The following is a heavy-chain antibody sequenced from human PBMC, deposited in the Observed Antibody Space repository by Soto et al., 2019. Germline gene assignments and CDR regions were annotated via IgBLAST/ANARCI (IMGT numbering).Heavy chain of an antibody. V-gene: IGHV3-30*18. Sequence: GGSLRLSCAASGFTFSSYGMHWVRQAPGKGLEWVAVISYDGSNKYYADSVKGRFTISRDNSKNTLYLQMNSLRAEDTAGYYCAKGGVAAAATDYWGQGTLVTVSS. CDR3: AKGGVAAAATDY. CDR2: ISYDGSNK. D-gene: IGHD6-13*01. J-gene: IGHJ4*02. CDR1: GFTFSSYG.